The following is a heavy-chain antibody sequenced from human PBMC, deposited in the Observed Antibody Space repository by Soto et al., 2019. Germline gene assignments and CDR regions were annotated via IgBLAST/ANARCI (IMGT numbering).Heavy chain of an antibody. CDR3: ARPYNWNDAAFDI. Sequence: EVQLVESGGGLVKPGGSLRLSCAASGFTFSSYSMNWVRQAPGKGLEWVSSISSSSSYIYYADSVKGRFTISRDNAKNSLYLQMNSLRAEDTAVSYCARPYNWNDAAFDIWGQGTMVTVSS. J-gene: IGHJ3*02. V-gene: IGHV3-21*01. CDR2: ISSSSSYI. CDR1: GFTFSSYS. D-gene: IGHD1-1*01.